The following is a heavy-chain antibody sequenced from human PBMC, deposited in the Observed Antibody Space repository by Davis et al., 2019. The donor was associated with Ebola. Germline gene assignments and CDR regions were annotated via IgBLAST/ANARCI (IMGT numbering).Heavy chain of an antibody. V-gene: IGHV3-30-3*01. CDR1: GFTFSSYA. J-gene: IGHJ6*02. Sequence: PGGSLRLSCAASGFTFSSYAMHWVRQAPGKGLEWVAVISYDGSNKYYADSVKGRFTISRDNAKNTLYLQMNSLRAEDTAVYYCARGNVPAATLELRGHYYYYYGMDVWGQGTTVTVSS. CDR2: ISYDGSNK. CDR3: ARGNVPAATLELRGHYYYYYGMDV. D-gene: IGHD2-2*01.